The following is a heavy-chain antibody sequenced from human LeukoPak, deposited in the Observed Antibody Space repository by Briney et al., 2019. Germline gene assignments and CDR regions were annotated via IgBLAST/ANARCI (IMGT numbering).Heavy chain of an antibody. CDR1: GFTFSDYG. CDR2: ISYDGSNK. D-gene: IGHD1-26*01. CDR3: AKDDGKDDAFDI. J-gene: IGHJ3*02. Sequence: PGGSLRLSCAASGFTFSDYGMHWVRQAPGKGLEWVALISYDGSNKYYADSVKGRFTISRDNSKNTLYLQMNSLRAEDTAVYYCAKDDGKDDAFDIWGQGTMVTVSS. V-gene: IGHV3-30*18.